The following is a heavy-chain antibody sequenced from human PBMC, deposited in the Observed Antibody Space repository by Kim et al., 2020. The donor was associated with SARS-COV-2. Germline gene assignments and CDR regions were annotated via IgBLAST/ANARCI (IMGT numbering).Heavy chain of an antibody. Sequence: ASVKVSCKASGNTFSDYAIHWVRQAAGQGLEWMGWIDAGNGNSKISQNFQGRVTITRDTSASTAYMDLSSLRSEDAAVYYCVRGTSRALGFWGQGTLVIVSS. J-gene: IGHJ4*02. CDR1: GNTFSDYA. CDR3: VRGTSRALGF. V-gene: IGHV1-3*01. CDR2: IDAGNGNS.